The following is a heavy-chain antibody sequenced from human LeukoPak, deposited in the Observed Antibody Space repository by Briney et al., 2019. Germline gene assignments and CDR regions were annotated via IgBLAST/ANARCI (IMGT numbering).Heavy chain of an antibody. Sequence: GGSLRLSCAASGFTFSDYGMHWVRQAPGKGPEWVAVISCDGNHKYYTDSVKGRFTISRDNSKNTLYLQMSSLRAEDTAVYYCTKDDAYSSSWYACDIWGQGTMVTVSS. J-gene: IGHJ3*02. CDR2: ISCDGNHK. CDR3: TKDDAYSSSWYACDI. V-gene: IGHV3-30*18. CDR1: GFTFSDYG. D-gene: IGHD6-13*01.